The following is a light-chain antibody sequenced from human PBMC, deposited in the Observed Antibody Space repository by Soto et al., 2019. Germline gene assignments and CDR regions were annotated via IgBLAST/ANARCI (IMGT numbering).Light chain of an antibody. Sequence: QSALTQPASVSGSPGQSITISCTGTSSDVGGYNYVSWYQQHPGKAPKLMIYEVSNRPSGVSNRFSGSKSGNTASLTISGLQAEAEADYYGSSYPSSSTLMVVGGGTKLTVL. V-gene: IGLV2-14*01. J-gene: IGLJ2*01. CDR1: SSDVGGYNY. CDR2: EVS. CDR3: SSYPSSSTLMV.